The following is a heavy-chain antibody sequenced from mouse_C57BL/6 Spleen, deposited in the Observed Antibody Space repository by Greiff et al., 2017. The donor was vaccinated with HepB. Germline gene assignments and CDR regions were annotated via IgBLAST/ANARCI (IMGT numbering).Heavy chain of an antibody. D-gene: IGHD3-2*02. Sequence: ESGPGLVKPSQSLSLTCSVTGYSITSGYYWNWIRQFPGNKLEWMGYISYDGSNNYNPSLKNRISITRDTSKNQFFLKLNSVTTEDTATYYCASSQAWFAYWGQGTLVTVSA. CDR2: ISYDGSN. CDR1: GYSITSGYY. J-gene: IGHJ3*01. CDR3: ASSQAWFAY. V-gene: IGHV3-6*01.